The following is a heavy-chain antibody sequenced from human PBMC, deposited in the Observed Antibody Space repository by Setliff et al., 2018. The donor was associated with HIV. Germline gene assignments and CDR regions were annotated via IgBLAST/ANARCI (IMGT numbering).Heavy chain of an antibody. D-gene: IGHD3-22*01. V-gene: IGHV4-30-4*07. CDR3: ARENGWLFGWFDP. CDR1: GDSIASGGYS. CDR2: IYYSGGT. J-gene: IGHJ5*02. Sequence: PLSLTCTVSGDSIASGGYSWTWIRQPPGKALEWIGYIYYSGGTSYSGTTYYNPSVASRITISGDTSKNQFSLKLTSVTAADTAIYYCARENGWLFGWFDPWGQGTPVTVSS.